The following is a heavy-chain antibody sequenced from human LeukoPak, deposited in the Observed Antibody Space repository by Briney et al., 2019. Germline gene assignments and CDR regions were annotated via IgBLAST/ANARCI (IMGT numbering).Heavy chain of an antibody. J-gene: IGHJ4*02. CDR3: ASRVAAAGHHYFDY. Sequence: GGSLRLSCAASGFTFSSYSMNWVRQAPGKGLEWVSSISSSSSYIYYADSVKGRFTISRDNAKNSLYLQMNSLRAEDTAVYYCASRVAAAGHHYFDYWGQGTLVTVSS. V-gene: IGHV3-21*01. CDR1: GFTFSSYS. CDR2: ISSSSSYI. D-gene: IGHD6-13*01.